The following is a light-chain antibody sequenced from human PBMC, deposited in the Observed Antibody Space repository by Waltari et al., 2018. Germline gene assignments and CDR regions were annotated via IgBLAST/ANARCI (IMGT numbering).Light chain of an antibody. Sequence: QSGLTQPASVSGSPGQSITITCTGTNSDIGGYQFVSWYQEHPGKVPKLILFDVSERPSGLSNRFSCAKSGNTSTLTISGLQAEDEAHYYCSSYSGTTTFVLFGGGTKLTVL. CDR1: NSDIGGYQF. V-gene: IGLV2-14*03. CDR3: SSYSGTTTFVL. CDR2: DVS. J-gene: IGLJ3*02.